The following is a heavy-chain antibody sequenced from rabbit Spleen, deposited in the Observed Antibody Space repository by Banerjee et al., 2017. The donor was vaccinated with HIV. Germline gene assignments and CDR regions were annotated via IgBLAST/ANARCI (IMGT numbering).Heavy chain of an antibody. D-gene: IGHD8-1*01. CDR3: ARDTGSSFSSYGMDL. CDR1: GIDFTKYY. CDR2: IYAAKGST. Sequence: QEQLTETGGGLVQPGGSLTLSCKASGIDFTKYYITWVRQAPGKGLEWIGIIYAAKGSTDYASWAKGRFTCSKTSSTTVTLQMTSLTVADTATYFCARDTGSSFSSYGMDLWGPGTLVTVS. J-gene: IGHJ6*01. V-gene: IGHV1S45*01.